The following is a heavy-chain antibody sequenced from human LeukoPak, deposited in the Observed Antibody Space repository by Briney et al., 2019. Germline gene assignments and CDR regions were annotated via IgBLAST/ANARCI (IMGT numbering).Heavy chain of an antibody. D-gene: IGHD3-22*01. CDR1: GFTFSSYW. CDR3: ARDQIYDSSGYYWVYDAFDI. Sequence: GGSLRLSCAASGFTFSSYWMSWVRQAPGKGLEWVANIKQDGSEKYYVDSVKGRFTISRDNAKNSLYLQMNSLRAEDTAVYYCARDQIYDSSGYYWVYDAFDIWGQGTMVTVSS. CDR2: IKQDGSEK. V-gene: IGHV3-7*01. J-gene: IGHJ3*02.